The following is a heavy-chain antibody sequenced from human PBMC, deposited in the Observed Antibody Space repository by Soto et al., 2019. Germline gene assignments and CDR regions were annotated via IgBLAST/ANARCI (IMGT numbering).Heavy chain of an antibody. V-gene: IGHV1-18*01. D-gene: IGHD6-6*01. Sequence: ASVKVSCKASGYTFTSYGISWVRQAPGQGLVLMGWISAYNGNTNYAQKLQGRVTMTTDTSTSTAYMELRSLRSDDTAVYYCARDGDSSSSKWDWFDPWGQGTLVTVSS. CDR3: ARDGDSSSSKWDWFDP. J-gene: IGHJ5*02. CDR2: ISAYNGNT. CDR1: GYTFTSYG.